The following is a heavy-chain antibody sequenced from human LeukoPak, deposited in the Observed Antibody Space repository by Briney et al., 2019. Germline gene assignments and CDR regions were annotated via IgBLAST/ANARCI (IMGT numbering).Heavy chain of an antibody. CDR1: GGSIDSYY. J-gene: IGHJ4*02. CDR3: ARVYQSAEYYFDY. V-gene: IGHV4-59*01. CDR2: IYYAGST. Sequence: SETLSLTCTVSGGSIDSYYWSWIRQPPGKGLEWIGYIYYAGSTEYHPSLKSRVTISLDTSKNQFSLKLTSVTAADTAVYYCARVYQSAEYYFDYWGQGNLVSVSS. D-gene: IGHD2-2*01.